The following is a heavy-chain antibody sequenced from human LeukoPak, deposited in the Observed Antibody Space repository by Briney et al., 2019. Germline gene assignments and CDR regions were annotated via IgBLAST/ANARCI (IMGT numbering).Heavy chain of an antibody. CDR1: GFTFSTYA. CDR3: ARRPTCSGGTCYGLDV. CDR2: VSYDVNTK. Sequence: GRSLRLSCAASGFTFSTYAMHWVRQAPGKGLEWVAIVSYDVNTKYYADSVKGRFTISRDNSENTLYLEMNSLRAEDTAAYFCARRPTCSGGTCYGLDVWGKGTTVTVSS. V-gene: IGHV3-30-3*01. D-gene: IGHD2-15*01. J-gene: IGHJ6*04.